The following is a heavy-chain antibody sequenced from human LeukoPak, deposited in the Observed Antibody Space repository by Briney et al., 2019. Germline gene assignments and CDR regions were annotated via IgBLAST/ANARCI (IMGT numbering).Heavy chain of an antibody. J-gene: IGHJ6*02. CDR2: ISAYNGNT. CDR1: GYTFTSYG. D-gene: IGHD5-18*01. Sequence: ASVKVSCKASGYTFTSYGISWVRQAPGQGLEWMGCISAYNGNTNYAQKLQGRVTMTTDTSTSTAYMELRSLRSDDTAVYYCARVPGGGYNYGSYYYGMDVWGQGTTVTVSS. V-gene: IGHV1-18*01. CDR3: ARVPGGGYNYGSYYYGMDV.